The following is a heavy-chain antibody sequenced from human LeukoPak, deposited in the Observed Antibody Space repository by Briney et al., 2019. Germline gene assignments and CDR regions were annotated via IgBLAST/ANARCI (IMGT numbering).Heavy chain of an antibody. J-gene: IGHJ4*02. CDR3: AKDPDYYGSAGFDY. D-gene: IGHD3-10*01. V-gene: IGHV3-33*06. CDR1: GFTFSTYG. CDR2: IWYDGSNK. Sequence: VGSLRLSCATSGFTFSTYGMHWVRQAPGKGLEWVAVIWYDGSNKYYADSVKGRSTISRDNSKNTLYLQMNSLRAEDTAVYYCAKDPDYYGSAGFDYWGQGTLVTVSS.